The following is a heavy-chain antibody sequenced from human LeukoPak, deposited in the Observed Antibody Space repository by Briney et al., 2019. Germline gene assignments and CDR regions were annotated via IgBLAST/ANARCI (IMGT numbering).Heavy chain of an antibody. CDR1: GVSIGSHY. Sequence: SETLSLTCTVSGVSIGSHYWTWIRQSPVKGLEWLGDISNSGSASYNPSLKSRVTISIDTSKNQFSLKLSSVTAADTTVYYCGRDALVGYFSYYYMDVWGKGTTVTVSS. D-gene: IGHD2-15*01. J-gene: IGHJ6*03. V-gene: IGHV4-59*11. CDR2: ISNSGSA. CDR3: GRDALVGYFSYYYMDV.